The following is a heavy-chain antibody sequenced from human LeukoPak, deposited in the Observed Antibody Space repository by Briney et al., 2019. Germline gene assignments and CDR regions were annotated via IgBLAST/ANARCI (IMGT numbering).Heavy chain of an antibody. CDR2: INSDGSST. D-gene: IGHD3-22*01. V-gene: IGHV3-74*01. CDR1: GFPSSSYW. Sequence: GGPLSFSCAASGFPSSSYWMTWFGQAQGKGLVWVQGINSDGSSTSYADSVKGRFTISRDNAKNTLYLQMNSLRAEDTALYYCARARAYDSSGYYLWGQGTLVTVSS. CDR3: ARARAYDSSGYYL. J-gene: IGHJ4*02.